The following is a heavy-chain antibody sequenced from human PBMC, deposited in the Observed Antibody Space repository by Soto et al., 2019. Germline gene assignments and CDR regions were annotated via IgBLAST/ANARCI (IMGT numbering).Heavy chain of an antibody. J-gene: IGHJ4*02. V-gene: IGHV1-18*01. CDR3: ARENSYFDY. CDR2: ISAYNANA. CDR1: GYTFRNFG. Sequence: QIQLLQSGAEVKKPGASVKVTCKASGYTFRNFGISWVRQAPGQGLEWMGGISAYNANANYAQKFQGRLTMTADTSTSTAYMELRSLRSDDTAVYYCARENSYFDYWGQGTLVTVSS.